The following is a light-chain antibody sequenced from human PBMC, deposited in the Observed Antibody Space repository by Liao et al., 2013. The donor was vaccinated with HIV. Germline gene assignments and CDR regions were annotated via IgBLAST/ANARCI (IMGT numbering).Light chain of an antibody. CDR2: QDR. J-gene: IGLJ2*01. CDR3: QSADSSGTYPHVV. Sequence: SFELTQPPSVSVSPGQTANITCSGDKLGHRYASWCQQKPGQSPVLVIYQDRKRPSGIPERFSGSSSGTTVTLTISGVQAEDEADYYCQSADSSGTYPHVVFGGGTKLTVL. CDR1: KLGHRY. V-gene: IGLV3-25*03.